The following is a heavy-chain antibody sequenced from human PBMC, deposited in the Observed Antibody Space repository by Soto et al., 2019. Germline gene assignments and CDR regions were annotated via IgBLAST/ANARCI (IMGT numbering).Heavy chain of an antibody. CDR3: ARDAVNLRGVIIFPLDY. CDR1: GFTFSSYS. Sequence: GGSLRLSCAASGFTFSSYSMNWVRQAPGKGLEWVSSISSSSSYIYYADSVKGRFTISRDNAKNSLYLQMNSLRAEDTAVYYCARDAVNLRGVIIFPLDYWGQGTLVTVSS. V-gene: IGHV3-21*01. J-gene: IGHJ4*02. CDR2: ISSSSSYI. D-gene: IGHD3-10*01.